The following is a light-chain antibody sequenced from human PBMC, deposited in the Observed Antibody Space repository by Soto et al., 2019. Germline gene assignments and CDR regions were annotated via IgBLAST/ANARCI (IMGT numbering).Light chain of an antibody. CDR3: MQALQTPRT. CDR2: LGS. CDR1: QSLLHSNGYNY. V-gene: IGKV2-28*01. Sequence: DIVMTQSPLSLPVTPGEPASISCRSSQSLLHSNGYNYLDWYLQKPGQSPQLLIYLGSNRASGVPDRFRGSGSGTDFTLKISRVEAEDVWVYYCMQALQTPRTFGQGTKLEIK. J-gene: IGKJ2*02.